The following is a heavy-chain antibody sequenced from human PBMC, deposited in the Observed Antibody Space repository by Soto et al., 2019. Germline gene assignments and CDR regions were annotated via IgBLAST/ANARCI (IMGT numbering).Heavy chain of an antibody. Sequence: SETLSLTCTVSGGSISSSSYYWGWIRQPPGKGLEWIGNIYYSGSTYYNPSLKSRVTISVDTSKNQFSLKLSSVTAADTAVYYCARHGPPDYWGQGTLVTVSS. CDR2: IYYSGST. J-gene: IGHJ4*02. V-gene: IGHV4-39*01. CDR1: GGSISSSSYY. CDR3: ARHGPPDY.